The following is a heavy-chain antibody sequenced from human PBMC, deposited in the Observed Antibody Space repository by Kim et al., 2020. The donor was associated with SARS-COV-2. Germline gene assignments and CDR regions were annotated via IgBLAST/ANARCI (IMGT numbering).Heavy chain of an antibody. CDR2: NGNT. Sequence: NGNTKYSQKFQGRVTITRDTSAGTPYMELSSLRSEDTAVYYCAVQWLKGYWGQGTLVTVSS. V-gene: IGHV1-3*01. CDR3: AVQWLKGY. D-gene: IGHD6-19*01. J-gene: IGHJ4*02.